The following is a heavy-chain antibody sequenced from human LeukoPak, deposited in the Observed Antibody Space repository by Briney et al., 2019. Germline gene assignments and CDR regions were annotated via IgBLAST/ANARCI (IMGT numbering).Heavy chain of an antibody. D-gene: IGHD3-16*01. Sequence: ASVKVSCKASGYTFTSYGISWVGQAPGQGLEWMGWISAYNGNTNYAQKLQGRVTMTTDTSTSTAYMELRSLRSDDTAVYYCARDGMITFGGDQYYFDYWGQGTLVTVSS. J-gene: IGHJ4*02. V-gene: IGHV1-18*01. CDR2: ISAYNGNT. CDR3: ARDGMITFGGDQYYFDY. CDR1: GYTFTSYG.